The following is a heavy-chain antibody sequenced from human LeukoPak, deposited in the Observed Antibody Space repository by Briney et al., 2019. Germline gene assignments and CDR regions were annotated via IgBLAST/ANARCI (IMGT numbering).Heavy chain of an antibody. D-gene: IGHD3-22*01. CDR1: GFTFDDYA. Sequence: SLRLSCAASGFTFDDYALHWVRPAPGKGLEWVSGLSWNSGTIGKADSVKGRFTSSRDNAKNFLYLQMNSLRAEDTAFYYCAKDADSSGYYHFDYWGQGTLVTVSS. J-gene: IGHJ4*02. CDR2: LSWNSGTI. CDR3: AKDADSSGYYHFDY. V-gene: IGHV3-9*01.